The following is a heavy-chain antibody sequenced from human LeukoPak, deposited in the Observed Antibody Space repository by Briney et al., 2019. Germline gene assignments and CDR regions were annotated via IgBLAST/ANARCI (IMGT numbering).Heavy chain of an antibody. D-gene: IGHD3-3*01. CDR3: ARARITIFGVAKRNWFDP. Sequence: SETLSLTCAVYGGSFSGYYWSWIRQPPGKRLEWIGEINHSGSTNYNPSLKSRVTISVDTSKNQFSLKLSSVTAADTAVYYCARARITIFGVAKRNWFDPWGQGTLVTVSS. J-gene: IGHJ5*02. CDR2: INHSGST. V-gene: IGHV4-34*01. CDR1: GGSFSGYY.